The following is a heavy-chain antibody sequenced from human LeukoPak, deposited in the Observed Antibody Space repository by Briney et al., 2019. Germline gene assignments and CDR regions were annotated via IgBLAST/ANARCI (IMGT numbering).Heavy chain of an antibody. V-gene: IGHV3-23*01. CDR1: GFTFSSYA. CDR3: AKDSPYLTIFGVVICNGMDV. J-gene: IGHJ6*02. Sequence: GGSLRLSCAASGFTFSSYAMSWVRQAPGKGLEWVPAISGSGGSTYYADSVKGRFTIPRDNSKNTLYLQMNSLRAEDTAVYYCAKDSPYLTIFGVVICNGMDVWGQGTTVTVSS. CDR2: ISGSGGST. D-gene: IGHD3-3*01.